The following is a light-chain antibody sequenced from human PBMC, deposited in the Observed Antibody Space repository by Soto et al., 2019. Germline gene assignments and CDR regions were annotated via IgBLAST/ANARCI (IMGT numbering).Light chain of an antibody. CDR1: SNDIGPYNY. CDR2: DVT. CDR3: SSYTSIIAVV. V-gene: IGLV2-14*03. Sequence: QCVLTQPASVSGSPGQSITISCTGTSNDIGPYNYVSWYQQHPGKAPRLLIYDVTNRPSGVSDRFSGSKSGRTASLTISGLQAEDEADYYCSSYTSIIAVVFGGGTKLTVL. J-gene: IGLJ2*01.